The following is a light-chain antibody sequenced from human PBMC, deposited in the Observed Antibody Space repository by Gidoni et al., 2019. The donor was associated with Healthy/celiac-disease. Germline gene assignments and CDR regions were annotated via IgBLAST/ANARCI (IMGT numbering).Light chain of an antibody. V-gene: IGKV3-11*01. CDR3: QQRSNWPPVLT. CDR2: AAS. CDR1: QSVSSY. J-gene: IGKJ4*01. Sequence: EIVLTQSPATLSLSPGERATLSCRASQSVSSYLACYQQKPGQAPRLLIYAASNRATGIPARFSGSGSGTDFTLTISSLEPEDFAVYYCQQRSNWPPVLTFGGGTKVEIK.